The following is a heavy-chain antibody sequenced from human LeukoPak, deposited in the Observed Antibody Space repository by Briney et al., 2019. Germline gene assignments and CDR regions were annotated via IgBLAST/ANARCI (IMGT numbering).Heavy chain of an antibody. D-gene: IGHD5-12*01. Sequence: ASVTVSCKASGYTFTGYYIHWVRQAPGLGLEWMGWINPNSGDTNYAQKFQGRVTMTRDTSIRTAYLELSGLKSDDTAVYYCAKNPYEYYFDYWGQGTLVTVSS. V-gene: IGHV1-2*02. CDR1: GYTFTGYY. CDR3: AKNPYEYYFDY. J-gene: IGHJ4*02. CDR2: INPNSGDT.